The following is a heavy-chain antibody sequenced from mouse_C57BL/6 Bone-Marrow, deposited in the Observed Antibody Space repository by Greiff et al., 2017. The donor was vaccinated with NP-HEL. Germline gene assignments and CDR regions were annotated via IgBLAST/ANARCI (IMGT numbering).Heavy chain of an antibody. D-gene: IGHD2-1*01. Sequence: EVKLVQSGGGLVKPGGSLKLSCAASGFTFSDYGMHWVRQAPEQGLEWVAYISRGSSTIYYADTLKGRFTISRDNAKNTPFLQLTSLRSEDTALYYCARKGYCDNSVDYGDQGKGLTVTA. J-gene: IGHJ2*03. CDR1: GFTFSDYG. CDR3: ARKGYCDNSVDY. V-gene: IGHV5-17*01. CDR2: ISRGSSTI.